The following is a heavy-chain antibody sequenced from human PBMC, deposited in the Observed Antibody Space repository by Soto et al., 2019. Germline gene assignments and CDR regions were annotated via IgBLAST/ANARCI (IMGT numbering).Heavy chain of an antibody. CDR2: IYYSGST. J-gene: IGHJ4*02. V-gene: IGHV4-30-4*01. CDR3: ARGIHDILTGYYKPLDY. D-gene: IGHD3-9*01. CDR1: GGSISSGDYY. Sequence: SLTCTVSGGSISSGDYYWSWIRQPPGKGLEWIGYIYYSGSTYYNPSLKSRVTISVDTSKNQFSLKLSSVTAADTAVYYCARGIHDILTGYYKPLDYWGRGTLVTVSS.